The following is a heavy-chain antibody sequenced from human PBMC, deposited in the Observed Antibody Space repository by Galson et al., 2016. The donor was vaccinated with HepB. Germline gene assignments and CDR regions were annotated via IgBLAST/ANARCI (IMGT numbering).Heavy chain of an antibody. Sequence: SLRLSCAASGFTFSSYSMDWVRQAPGKGLEWVSYISSSSSTIYYADSVKGRFTISRDNAKNSLYLQMNSLRDEDTAVYYCARDWPYDSSLYDYYGMDVWGQVTTVTVSS. V-gene: IGHV3-48*02. CDR3: ARDWPYDSSLYDYYGMDV. J-gene: IGHJ6*02. D-gene: IGHD3-22*01. CDR2: ISSSSSTI. CDR1: GFTFSSYS.